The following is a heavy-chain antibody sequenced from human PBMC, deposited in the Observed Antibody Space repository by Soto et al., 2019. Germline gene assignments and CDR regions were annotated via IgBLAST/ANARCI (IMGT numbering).Heavy chain of an antibody. CDR1: GFTFSSYS. V-gene: IGHV3-48*02. J-gene: IGHJ6*02. Sequence: GGSLRLSCAASGFTFSSYSMNWVRQAPGKGLEWVSYISSSSSTIYYADSVKGRFTISRDNAKNSLYLQMNSLRDEDTAVYYCARDNTIFGVVLYYYYGMDVWAQGTTVTVSS. CDR3: ARDNTIFGVVLYYYYGMDV. D-gene: IGHD3-3*01. CDR2: ISSSSSTI.